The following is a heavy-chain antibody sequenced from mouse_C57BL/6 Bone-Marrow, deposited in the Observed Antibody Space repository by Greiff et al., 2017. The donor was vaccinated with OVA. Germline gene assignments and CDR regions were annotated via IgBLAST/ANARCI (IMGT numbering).Heavy chain of an antibody. CDR1: GFTFSDYY. Sequence: EVKLVESEGGLVQPGSSMKLSCTASGFTFSDYYMAWVRQVPEKGLEWVANINYDGSSTYYLDSLKSRFIISRDNAKNILYLQMSSLKSEDTATYYCATLYSSSYDWYFDVWGTGTTVTVSS. CDR3: ATLYSSSYDWYFDV. J-gene: IGHJ1*03. V-gene: IGHV5-16*01. CDR2: INYDGSST. D-gene: IGHD1-1*01.